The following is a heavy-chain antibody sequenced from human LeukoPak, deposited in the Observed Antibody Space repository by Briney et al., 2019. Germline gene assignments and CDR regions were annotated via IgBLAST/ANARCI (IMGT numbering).Heavy chain of an antibody. V-gene: IGHV3-23*01. CDR3: ASIRWTRNYFDY. J-gene: IGHJ4*02. CDR1: GFTFSSYA. D-gene: IGHD4-23*01. Sequence: GGSLRLSCAASGFTFSSYAMSWVRQAPGKGLEWVSAISSSGGSTYYADSVKGRFTISRDNSKNTLYLQMNSLRAEDTAVYYCASIRWTRNYFDYWGQGTLVTVSS. CDR2: ISSSGGST.